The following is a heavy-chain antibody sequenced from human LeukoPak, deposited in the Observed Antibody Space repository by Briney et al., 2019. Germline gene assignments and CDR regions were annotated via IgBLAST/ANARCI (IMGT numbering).Heavy chain of an antibody. CDR3: ASSASGSDWFDP. D-gene: IGHD3-10*01. Sequence: PGRSLRLSCAASGFTFSSYAMHWARQAPGKGLEWVAVISHDGSNKYYADSVKGRFTISRDNSKNTLYLQMNSLRAEDTAVYYCASSASGSDWFDPWGQGTLVTVSS. J-gene: IGHJ5*02. V-gene: IGHV3-30*04. CDR2: ISHDGSNK. CDR1: GFTFSSYA.